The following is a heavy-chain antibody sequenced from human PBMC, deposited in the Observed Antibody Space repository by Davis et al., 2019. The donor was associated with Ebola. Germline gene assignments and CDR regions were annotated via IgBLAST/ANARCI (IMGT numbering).Heavy chain of an antibody. D-gene: IGHD1-26*01. CDR2: ISAYNGNT. CDR1: GYTFTSYG. Sequence: ASVKVSCKASGYTFTSYGISWVRQAPGQGLEWMGWISAYNGNTNYAQKFQGRVTITADESTGTAYMELSSLRSEDTAVYYCARFGIVGATNAFDIWGQGTMVTVSS. V-gene: IGHV1-18*01. J-gene: IGHJ3*02. CDR3: ARFGIVGATNAFDI.